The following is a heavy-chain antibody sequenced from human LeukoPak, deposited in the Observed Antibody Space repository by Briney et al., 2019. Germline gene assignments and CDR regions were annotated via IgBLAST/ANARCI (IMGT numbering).Heavy chain of an antibody. J-gene: IGHJ5*02. Sequence: SETLSLTCAVYGGSFSGYYWSWIRQPPGKGLEWIGEINHSGSTNYNPSLKSRVTISVDTSKNQFSLKLSSVTAADTAVYYCARASPGYCSSTSCYRRTNWFDPWGQGTLVTVSS. CDR2: INHSGST. CDR1: GGSFSGYY. CDR3: ARASPGYCSSTSCYRRTNWFDP. D-gene: IGHD2-2*02. V-gene: IGHV4-34*01.